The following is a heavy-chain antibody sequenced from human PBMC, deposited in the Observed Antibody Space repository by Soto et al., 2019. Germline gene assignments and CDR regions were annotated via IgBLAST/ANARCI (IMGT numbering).Heavy chain of an antibody. Sequence: SETLSLTCAVYGGSFSGYYWSWIRQPPGKGLEWIGEINHSGSTNYNPSLKSRVTISVDTSKNQFSLKLSSVTAEDTAMYYCARITWKHDPTRKKDYSYGMDVWGQGTTVTVSS. CDR3: ARITWKHDPTRKKDYSYGMDV. J-gene: IGHJ6*02. D-gene: IGHD1-1*01. V-gene: IGHV4-34*01. CDR1: GGSFSGYY. CDR2: INHSGST.